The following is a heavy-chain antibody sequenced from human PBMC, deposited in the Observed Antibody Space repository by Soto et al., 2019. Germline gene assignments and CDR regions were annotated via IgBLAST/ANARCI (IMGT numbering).Heavy chain of an antibody. Sequence: PSETLSLTCTVSECYISGYHWSWIRQTPGKGLEWIGKIYPSGSTDYNPSLNSPVIISADTSKNQVSLKLSPVTAADTAIYYCARLLGTAVFDHWGQGTLVTVSS. J-gene: IGHJ4*02. CDR1: ECYISGYH. CDR2: IYPSGST. D-gene: IGHD2-21*02. CDR3: ARLLGTAVFDH. V-gene: IGHV4-4*09.